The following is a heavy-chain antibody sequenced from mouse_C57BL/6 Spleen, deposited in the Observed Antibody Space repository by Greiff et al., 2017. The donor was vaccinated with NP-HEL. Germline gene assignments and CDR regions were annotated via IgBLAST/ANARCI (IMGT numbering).Heavy chain of an antibody. V-gene: IGHV1-59*01. CDR2: IDPSDSYT. Sequence: QVQLQQPGAELVRPGTSVKLSCKASGYTFTSYWMHWVKQRPGQGLEWIGVIDPSDSYTNYNQQFKGKATLTVDTSSSTAYMQLSSLTSEDSAVYYCARTFTTVVATPFAYWGQGTLVTVSA. J-gene: IGHJ3*01. D-gene: IGHD1-1*01. CDR3: ARTFTTVVATPFAY. CDR1: GYTFTSYW.